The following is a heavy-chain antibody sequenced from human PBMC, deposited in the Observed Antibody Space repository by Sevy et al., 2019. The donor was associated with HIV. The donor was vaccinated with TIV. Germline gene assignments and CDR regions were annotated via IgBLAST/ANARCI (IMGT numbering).Heavy chain of an antibody. CDR1: RFTFSNYY. CDR2: IDSDGSNK. CDR3: ARGGSVNFDN. V-gene: IGHV3-74*01. J-gene: IGHJ4*02. D-gene: IGHD3-10*01. Sequence: GGSLRLSCAASRFTFSNYYVHWVRQVPGKGLVWVSRIDSDGSNKYYADSVKGRFTISRDNAKNTLYLQMNSLRVDDTALYYCARGGSVNFDNWGQGTLVTVSS.